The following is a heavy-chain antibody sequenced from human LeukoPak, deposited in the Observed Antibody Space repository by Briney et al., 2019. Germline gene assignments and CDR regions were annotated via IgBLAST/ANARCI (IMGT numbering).Heavy chain of an antibody. CDR3: ASDYYDSSGSFRY. Sequence: PGGSLRLSCAASGFTFSSYSMYWVRQAPGKGLEWVSSISSSSSYIYYADSVKGRFTISRDNAKNSLYLQMNSLRAEDTAVYYCASDYYDSSGSFRYWGQGTLVTVSS. J-gene: IGHJ4*02. CDR1: GFTFSSYS. CDR2: ISSSSSYI. D-gene: IGHD3-22*01. V-gene: IGHV3-21*01.